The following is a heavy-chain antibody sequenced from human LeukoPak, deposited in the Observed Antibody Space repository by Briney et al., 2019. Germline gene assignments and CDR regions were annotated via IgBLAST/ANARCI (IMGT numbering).Heavy chain of an antibody. CDR2: MNHSGST. CDR1: GGSISSGGYY. V-gene: IGHV4-30-2*01. D-gene: IGHD6-19*01. CDR3: AKIAVADGMDV. Sequence: SQTLSLTCTVSGGSISSGGYYWSWIRQPPGKGLEWIGEMNHSGSTNYNPSLKSRVTISVDTSKNQFSLKLRSVTAADTAVYYCAKIAVADGMDVWGQGTTVTVSS. J-gene: IGHJ6*02.